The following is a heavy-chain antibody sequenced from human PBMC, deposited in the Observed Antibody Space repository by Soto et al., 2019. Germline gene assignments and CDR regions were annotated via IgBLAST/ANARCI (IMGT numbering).Heavy chain of an antibody. J-gene: IGHJ4*02. V-gene: IGHV3-30*18. D-gene: IGHD2-21*02. CDR3: AKDKFPATAFDY. CDR2: ISYDGSNK. CDR1: GFTFSSYG. Sequence: GGSLRLSCAASGFTFSSYGMHWVRQAPGKGLEWVAVISYDGSNKYYADSVKGRFTISRDNSKNTLYLQMNSLRAEDTAVYYCAKDKFPATAFDYWGQGTLVTVSS.